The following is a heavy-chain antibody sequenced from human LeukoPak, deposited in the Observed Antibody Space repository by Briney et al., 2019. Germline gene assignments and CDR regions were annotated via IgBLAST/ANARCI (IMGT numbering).Heavy chain of an antibody. CDR2: ISSSGSTK. V-gene: IGHV3-48*03. CDR3: ATYCSSTSCYRTRYMDV. Sequence: PGGSLRLSCAASGFTLSSYEMKWVRQAPGKGLEWLSYISSSGSTKYYADSVKGRFTISRGNAENSLYLKMNSLRAEDTAVYYCATYCSSTSCYRTRYMDVWGQGATVTVSS. J-gene: IGHJ6*02. CDR1: GFTLSSYE. D-gene: IGHD2-2*01.